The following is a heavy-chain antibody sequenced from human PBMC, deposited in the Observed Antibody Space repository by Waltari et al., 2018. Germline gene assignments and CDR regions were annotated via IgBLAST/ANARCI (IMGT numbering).Heavy chain of an antibody. CDR2: ISYDGGEE. Sequence: HVQLVESGGGVVQPGRSLRLSCATSGFTFSSYGIHWVRQAPGKGIEWVTGISYDGGEEVYADSVKGRFTISRDNSKDTVYLQMNSLRAEDTAVYYCARGSAHCRGSNCYRPLFDYWGQGTLVTVSS. V-gene: IGHV3-30*01. CDR1: GFTFSSYG. D-gene: IGHD2-2*02. J-gene: IGHJ4*02. CDR3: ARGSAHCRGSNCYRPLFDY.